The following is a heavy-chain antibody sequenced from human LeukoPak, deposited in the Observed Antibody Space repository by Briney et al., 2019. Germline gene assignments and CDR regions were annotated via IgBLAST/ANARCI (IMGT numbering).Heavy chain of an antibody. D-gene: IGHD2-2*01. CDR2: IYTSGST. CDR3: ARGVVVPAAIRTHWYFDL. CDR1: GGSISSYY. Sequence: SETLSLTCTVSGGSISSYYWSWIRQPAGKGLEWIGRIYTSGSTNYNPSLKSRVTISVDTSKNQFSLKLSSVTAADTAVYYCARGVVVPAAIRTHWYFDLWGRGTLVTVSS. J-gene: IGHJ2*01. V-gene: IGHV4-4*07.